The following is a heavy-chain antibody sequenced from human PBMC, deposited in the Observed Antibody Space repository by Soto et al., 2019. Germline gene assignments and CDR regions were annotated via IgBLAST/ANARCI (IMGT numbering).Heavy chain of an antibody. D-gene: IGHD6-19*01. J-gene: IGHJ4*02. CDR2: IYSGGST. CDR3: ARTKTYSSKDIPPLFDY. CDR1: AFTVSSNY. V-gene: IGHV3-53*04. Sequence: GGSLRLSCAASAFTVSSNYMSWVRQAPGKGLEWVSAIYSGGSTYYADSVKGRFTISRHNSKNTLYLQMNSLGAEDTAVYYCARTKTYSSKDIPPLFDYWGQGTLVTVSS.